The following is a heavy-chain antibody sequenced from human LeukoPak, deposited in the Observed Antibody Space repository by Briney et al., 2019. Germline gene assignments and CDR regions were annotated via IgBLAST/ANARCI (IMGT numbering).Heavy chain of an antibody. CDR3: ARLTEYCSSTSCYAFDI. CDR2: IDWDDDK. Sequence: KESGPTLVNPTQTLTLTCRISGFSLSTDGVGVGWIRQPPGKALEWLARIDWDDDKYYSTSLKTRLTISKDTSKNQVVLTMTNMDPVDTATYYCARLTEYCSSTSCYAFDIWGQGTMVTVSS. CDR1: GFSLSTDGVG. V-gene: IGHV2-70*04. D-gene: IGHD2-2*01. J-gene: IGHJ3*02.